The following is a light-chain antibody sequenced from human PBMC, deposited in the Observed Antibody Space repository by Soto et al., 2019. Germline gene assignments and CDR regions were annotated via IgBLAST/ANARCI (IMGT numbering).Light chain of an antibody. CDR1: SSDVGGYNY. CDR3: SSYTSSSTPV. Sequence: QSALTQPASVSGSPGQSITISCTGTSSDVGGYNYVSWYQQHPDKAPKRMIYEVSNRPSGVSNRFSGSKSGNTAYLTISGLQAEDEADYYCSSYTSSSTPVFGGGTKVTVL. CDR2: EVS. J-gene: IGLJ2*01. V-gene: IGLV2-14*01.